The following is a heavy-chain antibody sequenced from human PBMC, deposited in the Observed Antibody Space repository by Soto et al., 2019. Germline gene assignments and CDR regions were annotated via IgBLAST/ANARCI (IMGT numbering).Heavy chain of an antibody. CDR3: AKDRVSTSVYFGMDV. V-gene: IGHV3-23*01. J-gene: IGHJ6*02. CDR1: GFTCSSYA. D-gene: IGHD2-2*01. Sequence: EVQLLESGGGLEQPGGSLRLSCAASGFTCSSYAMSWVRQAPGKGLEWVSAISGSGGSTYYADSVKGRFTISRDNSKNTLYLQLNSLRAEDTAVYYCAKDRVSTSVYFGMDVWGQGTTVTVSS. CDR2: ISGSGGST.